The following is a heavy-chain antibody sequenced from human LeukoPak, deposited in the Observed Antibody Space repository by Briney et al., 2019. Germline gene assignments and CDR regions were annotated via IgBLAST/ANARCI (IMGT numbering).Heavy chain of an antibody. CDR2: IWYDGSNK. CDR1: GFTFSSYG. D-gene: IGHD3-3*01. V-gene: IGHV3-33*01. J-gene: IGHJ2*01. Sequence: RRSLRLSCAASGFTFSSYGMHWVRQAPGKGLEWVAVIWYDGSNKYYADSVKGRFTISRDNSKNTLYLQMNSLRAEDTAVYYCARDKGTEGLLPRGDWYFDLWGRGTLVTVSS. CDR3: ARDKGTEGLLPRGDWYFDL.